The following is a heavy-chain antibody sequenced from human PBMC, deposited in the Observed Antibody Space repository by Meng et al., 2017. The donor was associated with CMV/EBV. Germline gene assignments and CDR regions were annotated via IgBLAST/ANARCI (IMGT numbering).Heavy chain of an antibody. Sequence: SVKVSCKASGGTFSGYTISWVRQAPGQGLEWMGRIIPILGIANYAQKFQGRVTITADKSTSTAYMELSSLRSEDTAVYYCATTGGSANYYYYYGMDVWGQGTTVTVSS. CDR2: IIPILGIA. J-gene: IGHJ6*02. CDR3: ATTGGSANYYYYYGMDV. D-gene: IGHD4-17*01. CDR1: GGTFSGYT. V-gene: IGHV1-69*02.